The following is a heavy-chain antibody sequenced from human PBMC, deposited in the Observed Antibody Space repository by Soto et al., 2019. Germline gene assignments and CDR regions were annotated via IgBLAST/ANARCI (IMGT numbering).Heavy chain of an antibody. CDR3: TTGFAASATLFDY. D-gene: IGHD2-15*01. V-gene: IGHV3-15*01. Sequence: GGALRLSCEDSGFTFSHAWMSWVRQARGKGLEWVGRVKSKTDDGTTDYAAPVKGRFTISRDDSENTLYLQMSSLKTEDTAVYYCTTGFAASATLFDYWGQGTLVTDSS. CDR2: VKSKTDDGTT. CDR1: GFTFSHAW. J-gene: IGHJ4*02.